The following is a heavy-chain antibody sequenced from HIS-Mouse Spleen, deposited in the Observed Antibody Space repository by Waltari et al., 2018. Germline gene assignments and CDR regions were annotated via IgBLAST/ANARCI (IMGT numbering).Heavy chain of an antibody. CDR1: GGSFSGYY. Sequence: QVQLQQWGAGLLKPSETLSLTCAVYGGSFSGYYCSWIRQPPGKGLEWIGEINHSGSTNYNPSLKSRVTISVDTSKNQFSLKLSSVTAADTAVYYCARYYYDSSGLYPWGQGTLVTVSS. CDR2: INHSGST. D-gene: IGHD3-22*01. J-gene: IGHJ5*02. CDR3: ARYYYDSSGLYP. V-gene: IGHV4-34*01.